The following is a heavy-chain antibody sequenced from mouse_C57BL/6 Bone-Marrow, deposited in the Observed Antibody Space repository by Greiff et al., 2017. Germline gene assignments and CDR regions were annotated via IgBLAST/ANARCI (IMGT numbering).Heavy chain of an antibody. CDR1: GYTFTSYW. Sequence: VQLQQPGAELVKPGASVKLSCKASGYTFTSYWMHWVKQRPGQGLEWIGMIHPNSGSTNYNEKFKSKATLTVDKSSSTAYMQLSSLTSEDSSVYYCARWGNYDLAMDYWGQGTSVTVSS. J-gene: IGHJ4*01. V-gene: IGHV1-64*01. CDR2: IHPNSGST. CDR3: ARWGNYDLAMDY. D-gene: IGHD2-1*01.